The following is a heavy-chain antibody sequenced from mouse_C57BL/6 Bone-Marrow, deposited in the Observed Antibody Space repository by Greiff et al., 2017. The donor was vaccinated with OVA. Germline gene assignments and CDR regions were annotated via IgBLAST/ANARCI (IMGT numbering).Heavy chain of an antibody. V-gene: IGHV7-3*01. CDR2: IRNKANGYTT. J-gene: IGHJ1*03. D-gene: IGHD1-1*01. CDR1: GFTFTDYY. Sequence: EVKLVESGGGLVQPGGSLSLSCAASGFTFTDYYMSWVRQPPGKALEWLGFIRNKANGYTTEYSASVKGRFTISRDNSQSILYLQMNAQRAEDSSTYYCARPTVVAHWYFDVWGTGTTVTVSS. CDR3: ARPTVVAHWYFDV.